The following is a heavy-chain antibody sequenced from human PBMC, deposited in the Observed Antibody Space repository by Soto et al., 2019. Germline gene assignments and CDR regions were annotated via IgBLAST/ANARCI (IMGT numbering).Heavy chain of an antibody. D-gene: IGHD6-13*01. CDR2: ISYDEIDK. CDR1: GFTFSNYT. J-gene: IGHJ5*02. CDR3: AKGQQLGNWFDP. Sequence: GGSLRLSCAASGFTFSNYTMHWVRQAPGKGLEWVALISYDEIDKYFADAVKGRFTISRDNSKNTLYLQMNSLRAEDTAVYYCAKGQQLGNWFDPWGQGTLVTVSS. V-gene: IGHV3-30*04.